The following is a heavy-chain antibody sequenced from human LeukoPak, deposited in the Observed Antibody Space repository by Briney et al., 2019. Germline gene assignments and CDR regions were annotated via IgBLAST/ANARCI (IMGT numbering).Heavy chain of an antibody. Sequence: GASVKVSCKGCGYTFSGYYMHWVRQAPGQGLEWMGWINPNSGTTNYAQKFQGRVTVTRDTSTSTAYMELSRLESDDTAVYYCARDLMTTPTWDFDYWGQGTLVTVAS. CDR3: ARDLMTTPTWDFDY. J-gene: IGHJ4*02. CDR2: INPNSGTT. V-gene: IGHV1-2*02. D-gene: IGHD3-16*01. CDR1: GYTFSGYY.